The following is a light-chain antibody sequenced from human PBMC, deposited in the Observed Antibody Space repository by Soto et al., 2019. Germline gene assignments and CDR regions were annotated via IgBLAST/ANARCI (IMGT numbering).Light chain of an antibody. CDR3: QQYGSSPWT. CDR2: SAS. CDR1: QSVSSSY. Sequence: EIVLTQSPGTLSLSPGERATLSCRASQSVSSSYLAWYQQKPGQAPRLLIYSASSRATGIPDRFSGSGSGTDFTLTISRQEPEDFAVYYCQQYGSSPWTFGQGTKVEIK. J-gene: IGKJ1*01. V-gene: IGKV3-20*01.